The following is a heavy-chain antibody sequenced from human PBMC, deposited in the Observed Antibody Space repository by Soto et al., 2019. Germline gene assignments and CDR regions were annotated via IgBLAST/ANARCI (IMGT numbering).Heavy chain of an antibody. J-gene: IGHJ4*02. CDR3: AREGYCSSTSCYSFDY. V-gene: IGHV3-64*01. Sequence: EVQLVESGGGLVQPGGSLRLSCAASGFTLSSYAIHWVRQAPGKGLEYVSAISSNGGSTYYANSVKGRFTISRDNSKNTLYLQMGSLRAEDMAVYYCAREGYCSSTSCYSFDYWGQGTLVTVSS. CDR2: ISSNGGST. D-gene: IGHD2-2*01. CDR1: GFTLSSYA.